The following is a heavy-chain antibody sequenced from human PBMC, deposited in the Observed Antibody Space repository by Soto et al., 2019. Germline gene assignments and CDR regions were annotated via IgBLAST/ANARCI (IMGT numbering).Heavy chain of an antibody. CDR3: ARGGVSTRTFDY. J-gene: IGHJ4*02. V-gene: IGHV5-51*01. D-gene: IGHD3-3*01. CDR1: GYNFAGYW. CDR2: IYPSDSDT. Sequence: PXESLTTSCTGSGYNFAGYWIALVRQMPGKGLELMGIIYPSDSDTRYRTSFQGQVTISADKSISSAYLQWSSLRASDTAMYYCARGGVSTRTFDYWGQGTQVTVYS.